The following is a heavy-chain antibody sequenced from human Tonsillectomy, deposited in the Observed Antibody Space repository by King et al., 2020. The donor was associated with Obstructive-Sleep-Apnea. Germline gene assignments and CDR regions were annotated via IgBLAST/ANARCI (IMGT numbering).Heavy chain of an antibody. D-gene: IGHD5-12*01. J-gene: IGHJ6*02. CDR1: GGSISSGDYS. V-gene: IGHV4-30-2*01. CDR3: AATYGFEEYYYYGMDV. Sequence: LQLQESGSGLVKPSQTLSLTCAVSGGSISSGDYSWNWIRQPPGKGLEWIASIYHSGSTYYNPSLKSRVTISVDRSKNQFSLKLISVTAADTAVYYCAATYGFEEYYYYGMDVWGQGITVTVSS. CDR2: IYHSGST.